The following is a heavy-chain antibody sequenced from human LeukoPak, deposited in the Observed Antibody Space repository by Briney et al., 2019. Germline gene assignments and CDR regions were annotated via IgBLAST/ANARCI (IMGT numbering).Heavy chain of an antibody. Sequence: PSETLSLTCAVYGGSFSGYYWSWIRQPPGKGLEWIGEINHSGSTNYNPSLKSRVTISVDTSKNQFSLKLSSVTAADTAVYYCARDRPQWLVRRDYYYGMDVWGQGTTVIVSS. CDR3: ARDRPQWLVRRDYYYGMDV. CDR1: GGSFSGYY. D-gene: IGHD6-19*01. J-gene: IGHJ6*02. V-gene: IGHV4-34*01. CDR2: INHSGST.